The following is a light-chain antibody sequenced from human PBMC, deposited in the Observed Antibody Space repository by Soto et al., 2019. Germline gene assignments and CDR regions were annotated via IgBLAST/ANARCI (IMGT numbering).Light chain of an antibody. Sequence: QSVLTQPASVSLSPGQSITISCTGTSSDVGGYNYASWYQQHPGNAPRLMIYEVNNRPSGVPNRFSGSKSGNTASLTISGLQAEDEADYYCSSKTSSRTPFVFGTGTKVTVL. J-gene: IGLJ1*01. CDR1: SSDVGGYNY. CDR3: SSKTSSRTPFV. V-gene: IGLV2-14*01. CDR2: EVN.